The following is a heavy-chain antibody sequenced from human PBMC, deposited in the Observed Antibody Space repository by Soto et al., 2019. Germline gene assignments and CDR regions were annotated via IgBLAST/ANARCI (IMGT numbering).Heavy chain of an antibody. D-gene: IGHD3-22*01. J-gene: IGHJ5*02. CDR2: VSYDGSNK. Sequence: GGSLRLSCAASGFTFSSYGMHWVRQAPGKGLEWVAVVSYDGSNKYYADSVKGRFTISRDNSKNTLYLQMNSLRAEDTAVYYCAKGSYYYDSSGYDLWGQGTLVTVS. CDR1: GFTFSSYG. V-gene: IGHV3-30*18. CDR3: AKGSYYYDSSGYDL.